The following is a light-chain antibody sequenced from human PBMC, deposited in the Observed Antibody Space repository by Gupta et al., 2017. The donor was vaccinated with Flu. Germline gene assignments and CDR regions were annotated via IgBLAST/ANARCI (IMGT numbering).Light chain of an antibody. Sequence: ERATLSCRASQSVSDNFLAWHQLKPGQAPRRLIYGVSSRATGIPDRFRGRGSGTEFNLTISTLEPEDFAVYYCQQYGSLPLTFGGGTKVEIK. CDR2: GVS. CDR1: QSVSDNF. J-gene: IGKJ4*01. CDR3: QQYGSLPLT. V-gene: IGKV3-20*01.